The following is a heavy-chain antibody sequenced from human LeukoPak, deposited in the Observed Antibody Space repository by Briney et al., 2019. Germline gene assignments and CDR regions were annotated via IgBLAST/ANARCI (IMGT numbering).Heavy chain of an antibody. CDR1: GGSISSYY. V-gene: IGHV4-59*01. CDR3: ARIGHEDYYFDY. J-gene: IGHJ4*02. Sequence: SETLSLTCTVSGGSISSYYWSWIRQPPGKGLEWIGYIYYSGSTNYNPSLKSRVTISVDTSKNQFSLKLYSVTAADTAVYYCARIGHEDYYFDYWGRGTLVTVSS. CDR2: IYYSGST.